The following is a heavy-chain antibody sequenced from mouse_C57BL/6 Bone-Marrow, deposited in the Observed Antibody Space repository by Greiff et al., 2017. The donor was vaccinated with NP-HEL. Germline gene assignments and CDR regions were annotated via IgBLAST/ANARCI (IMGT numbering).Heavy chain of an antibody. CDR3: AREDYGSSPFAY. V-gene: IGHV1-64*01. D-gene: IGHD1-1*01. CDR2: IHPNSGST. J-gene: IGHJ3*01. CDR1: GYTFTSYW. Sequence: QVHVKQPGAELVKPGASVKLSCKASGYTFTSYWMHWVKQRPGQGLEWIGMIHPNSGSTNYNEKFKSKATLTVDKSSSTAYMQLSSLTSEDSAVYYCAREDYGSSPFAYWGQGTLVTVSA.